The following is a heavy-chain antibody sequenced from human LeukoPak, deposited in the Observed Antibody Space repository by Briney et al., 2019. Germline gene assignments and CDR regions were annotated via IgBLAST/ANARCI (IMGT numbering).Heavy chain of an antibody. Sequence: SETLSLTCAVYGGSFSGYYWSWIRQPPGKGLEWIGEINHSGSTNYNPSLKSRVTITVDTSKNQFSLKLSSVTAADTAVYYCARQRGRYCSSTSCYRTYYFDYWGQGTLVTDSS. CDR1: GGSFSGYY. CDR2: INHSGST. CDR3: ARQRGRYCSSTSCYRTYYFDY. D-gene: IGHD2-2*01. J-gene: IGHJ4*02. V-gene: IGHV4-34*01.